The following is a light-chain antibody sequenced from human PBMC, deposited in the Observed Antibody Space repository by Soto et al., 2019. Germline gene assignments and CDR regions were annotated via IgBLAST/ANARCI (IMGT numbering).Light chain of an antibody. J-gene: IGKJ1*01. CDR2: GAS. CDR3: HQYGSSPGT. CDR1: QSVTSNY. Sequence: EIVLTQSPGTLSLSPGERATLSCWASQSVTSNYLAWYQQKPGQAPRLLIFGASIRDTGLPDRFSGSGSGTDFTLTISRLEPEYFAVYYCHQYGSSPGTFGQGTKVEIK. V-gene: IGKV3-20*01.